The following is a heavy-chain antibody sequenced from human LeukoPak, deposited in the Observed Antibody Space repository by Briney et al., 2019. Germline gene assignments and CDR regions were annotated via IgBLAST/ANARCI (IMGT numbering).Heavy chain of an antibody. V-gene: IGHV3-64*01. J-gene: IGHJ4*02. CDR3: ARSPGTAYYFDY. D-gene: IGHD6-13*01. CDR2: ISSNGGST. CDR1: GFTFSSYA. Sequence: GGSLRLSCAASGFTFSSYAMHWVRQAPGKGLEYVSAISSNGGSTYYANSVKGRFTISRDNSKNTLYLQMGSLRAEDTAVYYCARSPGTAYYFDYWGQGTLVTVSS.